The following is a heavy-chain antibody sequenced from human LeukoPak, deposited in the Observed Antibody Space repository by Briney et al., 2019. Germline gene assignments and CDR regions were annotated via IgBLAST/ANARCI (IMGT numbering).Heavy chain of an antibody. Sequence: SETLSLTCTVSGGSISNYYWNWIRQPPGKGLEWLGYIYYSGSTKYNPSLESRVTISVDTSNNQFSLKLNSVTAADTALYYCARGGAFYFDLDYWGQGALVTVSS. J-gene: IGHJ4*02. CDR2: IYYSGST. CDR1: GGSISNYY. D-gene: IGHD3-22*01. V-gene: IGHV4-59*01. CDR3: ARGGAFYFDLDY.